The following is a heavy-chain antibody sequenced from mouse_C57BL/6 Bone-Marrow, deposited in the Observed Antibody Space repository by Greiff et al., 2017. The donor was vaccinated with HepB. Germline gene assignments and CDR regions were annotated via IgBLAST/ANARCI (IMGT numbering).Heavy chain of an antibody. Sequence: QVQLKESGAELARPGASVKLSCKASGYTFTSYGISWVKQRTGQGLEWIGEIYPRSGNTYYNEKFKGKATLTADKSSSTAYMELRSLTSEDSAVYFSARLGRRFAYWGQGTLVTVSA. V-gene: IGHV1-81*01. J-gene: IGHJ3*01. CDR2: IYPRSGNT. D-gene: IGHD4-1*01. CDR3: ARLGRRFAY. CDR1: GYTFTSYG.